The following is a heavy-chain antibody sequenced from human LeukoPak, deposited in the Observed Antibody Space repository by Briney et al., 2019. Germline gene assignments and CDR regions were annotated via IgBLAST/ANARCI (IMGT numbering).Heavy chain of an antibody. D-gene: IGHD6-19*01. CDR3: ARRLRSGRGYYFDY. CDR1: GYTFTGYY. CDR2: INPNSGGT. J-gene: IGHJ4*02. V-gene: IGHV1-2*02. Sequence: ASVKVSCKASGYTFTGYYMHWVRQAPGQGLEWMGWINPNSGGTDYAQKFQGRVTMTRDTSISTAYMELSRLRSDDTAVYYCARRLRSGRGYYFDYWGRGTLVTVSS.